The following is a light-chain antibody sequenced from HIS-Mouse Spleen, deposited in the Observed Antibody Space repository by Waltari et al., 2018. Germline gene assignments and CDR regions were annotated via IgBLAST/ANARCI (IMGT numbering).Light chain of an antibody. CDR3: AAWDDSLSGPWV. CDR1: SSNIGRNY. CDR2: RNN. J-gene: IGLJ3*02. V-gene: IGLV1-47*01. Sequence: QSVLTQPPSASGTPGQRVTISCSGSSSNIGRNYVYWYQQPPGTAPKLLIYRNNQRPSGVPDRFSGSKSGTSASLAISGLRSEDEADYYCAAWDDSLSGPWVFGGGTKLTVL.